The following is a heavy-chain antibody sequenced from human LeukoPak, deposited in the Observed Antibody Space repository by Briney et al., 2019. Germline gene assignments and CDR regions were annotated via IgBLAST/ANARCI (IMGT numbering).Heavy chain of an antibody. CDR1: GFTFSDYY. J-gene: IGHJ4*02. D-gene: IGHD3-10*01. CDR3: ARSPLWFGELFDY. Sequence: GGSLRLSCAASGFTFSDYYMSWIRQAPGKGLEWVSYISSSSSYTNYAGSVKGRFTISRDNAKNSLYLQMNSLRAEDTAVYYCARSPLWFGELFDYWGQGTLVTVSS. V-gene: IGHV3-11*06. CDR2: ISSSSSYT.